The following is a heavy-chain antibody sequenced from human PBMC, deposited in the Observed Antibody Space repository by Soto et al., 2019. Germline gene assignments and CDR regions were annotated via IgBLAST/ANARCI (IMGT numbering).Heavy chain of an antibody. CDR3: ALPNCTNGVCSVFDY. J-gene: IGHJ4*02. D-gene: IGHD2-8*01. V-gene: IGHV1-3*01. CDR2: INAGNGNT. CDR1: GYTFTSYA. Sequence: ASVKVSCKASGYTFTSYAMHWVRQAPGQRLEWMGWINAGNGNTKYSQKFQGRVTITRDTSASTAYMEPSSLRSEDTAVYYCALPNCTNGVCSVFDYWGQGTLVTVSS.